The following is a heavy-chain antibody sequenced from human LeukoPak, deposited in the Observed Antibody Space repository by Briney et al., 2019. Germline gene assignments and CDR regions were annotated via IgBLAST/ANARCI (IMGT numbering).Heavy chain of an antibody. CDR1: GGSISSSSYY. D-gene: IGHD3-10*01. Sequence: SETLSLTCTVSGGSISSSSYYWGWIRQPPGKGLERIGSIYYSGSTYYNPSLKSRVTISVDTSKNQFSLKLSSVTAADTAVYYCAREKGYMVRGKLGYWGQGTLVTVSS. CDR3: AREKGYMVRGKLGY. V-gene: IGHV4-39*02. CDR2: IYYSGST. J-gene: IGHJ4*02.